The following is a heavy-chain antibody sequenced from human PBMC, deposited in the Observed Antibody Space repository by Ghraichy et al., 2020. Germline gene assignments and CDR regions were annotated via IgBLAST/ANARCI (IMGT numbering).Heavy chain of an antibody. CDR2: ISAGGSFK. Sequence: GGSLRLYCAASGFSFSRNDVHWVRQVPGKGLVWVAGISAGGSFKNYADCVRGRFTISRDNARNFVDLQMNNLRGEDTAVYYCASESTGAFDIWGQGTMVTVSP. CDR1: GFSFSRND. J-gene: IGHJ3*02. V-gene: IGHV3-74*01. CDR3: ASESTGAFDI.